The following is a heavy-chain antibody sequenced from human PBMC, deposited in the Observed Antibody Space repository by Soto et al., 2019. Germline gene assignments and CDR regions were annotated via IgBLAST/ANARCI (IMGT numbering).Heavy chain of an antibody. J-gene: IGHJ6*02. Sequence: SETLSLTCTVSGGSISSGDYYWSWIRQPPGKGLEWIGYIYYSGSTYYNPSLKSRVTISVDTSKNQFSLKLSSVTAADTAVYYCARLTLAAAGTWSYYYYGMDVWGQGTTVTVSS. CDR1: GGSISSGDYY. D-gene: IGHD6-13*01. V-gene: IGHV4-30-4*01. CDR2: IYYSGST. CDR3: ARLTLAAAGTWSYYYYGMDV.